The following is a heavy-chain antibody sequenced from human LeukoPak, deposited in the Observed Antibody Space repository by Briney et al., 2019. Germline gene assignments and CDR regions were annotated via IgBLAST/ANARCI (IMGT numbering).Heavy chain of an antibody. J-gene: IGHJ4*01. V-gene: IGHV4-61*02. Sequence: SETLSLTCTVSGASIGNGAYYWTWIRQPAGKGLEWIGRFFPSGSTNYNPSLKSRVTISVDKSKNQFSLKLSSVTAADTAVYYCAREDGSGSYYSFPYWGQGTLVTVSS. D-gene: IGHD3-10*01. CDR1: GASIGNGAYY. CDR3: AREDGSGSYYSFPY. CDR2: FFPSGST.